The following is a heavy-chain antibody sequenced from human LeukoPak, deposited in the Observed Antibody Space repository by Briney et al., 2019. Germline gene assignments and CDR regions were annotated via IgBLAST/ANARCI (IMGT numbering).Heavy chain of an antibody. V-gene: IGHV2-5*01. CDR1: GFSLSTSGVG. J-gene: IGHJ4*02. CDR3: ATHYSLSLFGY. Sequence: SGPTLVKPTQTLTLTCTFSGFSLSTSGVGVGWIRQPPGKALEWLALIYWNDDKRYSPSLKSRLTITKDTSKNQVVLTMTNMDPVDTATYYRATHYSLSLFGYWGQGTLVTVSS. D-gene: IGHD3-10*01. CDR2: IYWNDDK.